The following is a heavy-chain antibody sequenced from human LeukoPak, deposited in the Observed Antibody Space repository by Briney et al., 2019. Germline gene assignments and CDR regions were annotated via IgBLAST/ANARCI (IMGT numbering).Heavy chain of an antibody. CDR3: ASGSLGDGYGVGDYYQYMDV. V-gene: IGHV1-69*05. D-gene: IGHD5-24*01. Sequence: SVKVSCKASGGTFNGYAISWVRQAPGQGLEWMGGIMPLFGTANYAQEFQGRVTFTTDESASTAYMEVSSLRSEDTAVYYCASGSLGDGYGVGDYYQYMDVWGKGTTVTVSS. CDR1: GGTFNGYA. CDR2: IMPLFGTA. J-gene: IGHJ6*03.